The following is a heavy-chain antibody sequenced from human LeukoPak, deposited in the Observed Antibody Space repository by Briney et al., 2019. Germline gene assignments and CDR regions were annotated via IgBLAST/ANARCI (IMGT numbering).Heavy chain of an antibody. D-gene: IGHD1-26*01. Sequence: GGSLRLSCAASGFSFSTYGLAWVRQPPGAGLEWVSIISGDTLYTYYADSVKGRFTISRDNAKNSLYLQMNSLRAEDTAVYYCAPSGSYDYWGQGTLVTVSS. CDR1: GFSFSTYG. CDR2: ISGDTLYT. V-gene: IGHV3-21*01. CDR3: APSGSYDY. J-gene: IGHJ4*02.